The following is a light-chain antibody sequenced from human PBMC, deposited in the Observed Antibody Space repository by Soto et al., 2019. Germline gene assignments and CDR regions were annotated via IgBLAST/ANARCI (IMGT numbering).Light chain of an antibody. CDR2: ENN. J-gene: IGLJ1*01. Sequence: SVLTQPPSVSEAPGQRVTISCTGSSSNIGAGYEAHWYQQVPGTAPKLLIYENNNRPSGVPDRFSGSKSGTSASLAITGLKAEDEAEYSCQSYDSSLSGYVFGTGTKLTVL. V-gene: IGLV1-40*01. CDR1: SSNIGAGYE. CDR3: QSYDSSLSGYV.